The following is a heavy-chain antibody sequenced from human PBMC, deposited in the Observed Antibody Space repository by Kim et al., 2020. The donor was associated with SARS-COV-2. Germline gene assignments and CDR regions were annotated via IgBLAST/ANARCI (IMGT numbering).Heavy chain of an antibody. J-gene: IGHJ3*02. V-gene: IGHV7-4-1*02. CDR3: ARVLENYYGSGSYYGDAFDI. CDR1: GYTFTSYA. D-gene: IGHD3-10*01. Sequence: ASVKVSCKASGYTFTSYAMNWVRQAPGQGLEWMGWINTNTGNPTYAQGFTGRFVFSLDTSVSTAYLQISSLKAEDTAVYYCARVLENYYGSGSYYGDAFDIWGQGTMVTVSS. CDR2: INTNTGNP.